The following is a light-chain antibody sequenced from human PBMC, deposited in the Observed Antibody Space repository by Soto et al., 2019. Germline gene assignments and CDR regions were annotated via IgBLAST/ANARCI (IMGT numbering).Light chain of an antibody. CDR1: SSDIGGYNY. V-gene: IGLV2-14*03. J-gene: IGLJ2*01. CDR3: SSYTSSIPHVL. CDR2: DVS. Sequence: QSALTQPACVSGSPGQSVTISCTGTSSDIGGYNYVSWYQQHPGKAPKLVIYDVSDRPSGVSNRFSGSKSGNTASLTISGLQADDEADYYCSSYTSSIPHVLFGGGTKLTVL.